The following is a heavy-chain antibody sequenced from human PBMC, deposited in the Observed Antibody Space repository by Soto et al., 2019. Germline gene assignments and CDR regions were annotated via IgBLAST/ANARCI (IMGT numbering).Heavy chain of an antibody. V-gene: IGHV4-31*03. CDR1: DDSISRGGYY. J-gene: IGHJ4*02. Sequence: SETLSLTCTVSDDSISRGGYYWTWIRQHPGKGLEWIGFIYYSGSSFYNPSLKSRVTISVDTSNNHFSLKLSSVTAADTAVYYCARVASVPYYFDYWGQGPLVTASS. CDR2: IYYSGSS. CDR3: ARVASVPYYFDY.